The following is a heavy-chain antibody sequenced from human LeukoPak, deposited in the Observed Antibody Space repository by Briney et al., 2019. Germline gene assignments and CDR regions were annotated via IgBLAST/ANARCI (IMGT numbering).Heavy chain of an antibody. D-gene: IGHD6-19*01. CDR1: GFTFSSYA. V-gene: IGHV3-23*01. CDR3: ASGYSSGWFTD. CDR2: ISGSGGTT. J-gene: IGHJ4*02. Sequence: PGGSLRLSCAASGFTFSSYAMSWVRQAPGKGLEWVSTISGSGGTTYYADSVKGRFTISRDNSKNTLYLQMNSLRAEDTAIYYCASGYSSGWFTDWGQGTLVTVSS.